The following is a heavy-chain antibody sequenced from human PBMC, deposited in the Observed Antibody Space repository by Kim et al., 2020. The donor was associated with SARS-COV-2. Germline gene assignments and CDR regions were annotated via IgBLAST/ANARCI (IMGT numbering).Heavy chain of an antibody. CDR3: ARDVTVTNSHTYY. J-gene: IGHJ4*02. V-gene: IGHV3-21*01. CDR2: ISSSSSYI. D-gene: IGHD4-17*01. CDR1: GFTFSSYS. Sequence: GGSLRLSCAASGFTFSSYSMTWVRQAPGKVLEWVSSISSSSSYIYYADSVKGRFTISRDNAKNSLYLQMNSLRAADTAVYYCARDVTVTNSHTYYWSQGT.